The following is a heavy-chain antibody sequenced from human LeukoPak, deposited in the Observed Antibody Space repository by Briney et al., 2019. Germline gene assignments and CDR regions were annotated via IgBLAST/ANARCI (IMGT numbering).Heavy chain of an antibody. D-gene: IGHD6-6*01. Sequence: PSETLSLTCTVFGGSISSSSYYWGWLGQPPGTGLEWLGSIYYRGSTYYNPSLKSRATISVDTSKNQFSLNLSSVTAADTAVYYCARDSFLAARSHAFDIWGEGTMVTVSS. V-gene: IGHV4-39*07. CDR2: IYYRGST. CDR3: ARDSFLAARSHAFDI. J-gene: IGHJ3*02. CDR1: GGSISSSSYY.